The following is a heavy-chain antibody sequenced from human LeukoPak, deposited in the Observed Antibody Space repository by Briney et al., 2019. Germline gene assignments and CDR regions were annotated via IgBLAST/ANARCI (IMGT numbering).Heavy chain of an antibody. Sequence: GGSLRLSCAASGFTFSDFWMQWVRQAPGKGLEWVANIKQDGGEKYYVDSVKGRLTISRDNAMNALYLQMNNLRAEDTAVYYCARRYFDYWGQGTLVTVSS. CDR3: ARRYFDY. V-gene: IGHV3-7*03. CDR1: GFTFSDFW. J-gene: IGHJ4*02. CDR2: IKQDGGEK.